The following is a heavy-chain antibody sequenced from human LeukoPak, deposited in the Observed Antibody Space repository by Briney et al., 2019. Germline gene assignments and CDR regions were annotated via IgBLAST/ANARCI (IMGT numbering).Heavy chain of an antibody. J-gene: IGHJ4*02. V-gene: IGHV4-30-4*08. CDR3: ARLIQLWLYPYFDY. CDR1: GGSISSGDYY. D-gene: IGHD5-18*01. CDR2: IYYSGST. Sequence: SETLSLTCTVSGGSISSGDYYWSWIRQPPGTGLEWIGYIYYSGSTYYNPSLKSQVTISVDTSKNQFSLKLSSVTAADTAVYYCARLIQLWLYPYFDYWGQGTLVTVSS.